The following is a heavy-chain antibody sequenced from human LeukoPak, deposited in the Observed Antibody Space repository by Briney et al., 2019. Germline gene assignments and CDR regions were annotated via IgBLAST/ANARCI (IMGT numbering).Heavy chain of an antibody. V-gene: IGHV3-15*01. CDR1: GFTFTSAW. CDR2: IKGKTAAGAP. Sequence: GSLRLSCAASGFTFTSAWMSWVRQAPGKGLEWVGRIKGKTAAGAPDYVASVKGRFTISRDDSRNTLFLQMNSLKTEDTAVYYCITGDYDFWSGFYSPNHYFDYWGQGTLVTVSS. CDR3: ITGDYDFWSGFYSPNHYFDY. J-gene: IGHJ4*02. D-gene: IGHD3-3*01.